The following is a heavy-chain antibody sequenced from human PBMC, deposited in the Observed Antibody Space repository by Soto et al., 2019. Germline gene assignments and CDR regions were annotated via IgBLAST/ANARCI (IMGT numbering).Heavy chain of an antibody. CDR1: GYRFIAYW. D-gene: IGHD2-21*02. CDR2: IYPADSDV. CDR3: ARLAVTSSTHFDY. V-gene: IGHV5-51*01. J-gene: IGHJ4*02. Sequence: GESLKISCQGSGYRFIAYWIGWVSQKPGKGLELMGIIYPADSDVRYSPSFQGQVTISVDKSINTAYLQWSSLKASDTAIYYCARLAVTSSTHFDYWGQGTPVTVSS.